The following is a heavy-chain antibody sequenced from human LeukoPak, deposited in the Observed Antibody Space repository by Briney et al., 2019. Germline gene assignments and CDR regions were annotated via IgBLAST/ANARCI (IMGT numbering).Heavy chain of an antibody. V-gene: IGHV4-34*01. J-gene: IGHJ3*02. Sequence: SETLSLTCAVYGGSFSGYYWSWIRQPPGKGLEWIGEINHSGSTNYSPSLKSRVTISVDTSKNQFSLKLSSVTAADTAVYYCASRSSTLVGATTDAFDIWGQGTMVTVSS. CDR3: ASRSSTLVGATTDAFDI. CDR1: GGSFSGYY. CDR2: INHSGST. D-gene: IGHD1-26*01.